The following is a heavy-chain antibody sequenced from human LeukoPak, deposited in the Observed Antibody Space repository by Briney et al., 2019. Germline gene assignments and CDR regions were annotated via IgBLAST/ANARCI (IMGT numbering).Heavy chain of an antibody. CDR3: AKGGNFDY. Sequence: PSETLSLTCTVSGGSISSGVYYWTWIRQPPGKGLEWIGYIYHSGSTYYNPSLKSRVTISVDRSKNQFSLKLSSVTAADTAVYYCAKGGNFDYWGQGTLVTVSS. CDR1: GGSISSGVYY. CDR2: IYHSGST. J-gene: IGHJ4*02. D-gene: IGHD1-1*01. V-gene: IGHV4-30-2*01.